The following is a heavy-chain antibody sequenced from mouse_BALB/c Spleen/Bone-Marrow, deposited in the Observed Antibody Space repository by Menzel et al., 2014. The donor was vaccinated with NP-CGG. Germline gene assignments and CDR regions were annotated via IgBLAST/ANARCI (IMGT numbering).Heavy chain of an antibody. D-gene: IGHD1-3*01. Sequence: VQLQQSGAELVRPGVSVKISCKGSGYTFTDYAMHWVKQSHAKSLEWIGVISTYYGDASYNQKFKGKATMTVDKSSSTAYMELARLTSEDSAIYYCAREGSGNLDYWGQGTTLTVSS. CDR2: ISTYYGDA. V-gene: IGHV1S137*01. CDR3: AREGSGNLDY. CDR1: GYTFTDYA. J-gene: IGHJ2*01.